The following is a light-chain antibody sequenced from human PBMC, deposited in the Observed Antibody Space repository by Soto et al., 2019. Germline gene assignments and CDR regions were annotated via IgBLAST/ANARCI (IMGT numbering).Light chain of an antibody. CDR1: QSVSSNY. CDR3: QQRSNLGT. V-gene: IGKV3D-20*02. J-gene: IGKJ5*01. CDR2: GVS. Sequence: EIVSTQSPGTLSLSPGERATLSFRASQSVSSNYLDWYQQKPGQAPRLLIYGVSSRATGIPARFSGSGSGTDFTLTISRLEPEDFAVYYCQQRSNLGTFGQGTRLEIK.